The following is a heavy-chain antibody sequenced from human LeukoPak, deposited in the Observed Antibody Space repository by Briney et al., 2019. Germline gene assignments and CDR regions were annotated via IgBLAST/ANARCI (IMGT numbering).Heavy chain of an antibody. CDR2: IYYSGST. CDR1: GDSISSGSYY. V-gene: IGHV4-61*01. D-gene: IGHD3-9*01. Sequence: SETLYLTCTVSGDSISSGSYYWSWIRQPPGKGLEWIGYIYYSGSTNYNPSLKSRVTISVDTSKNQFSLKLSSVTAADTAVYYCARGDDILTGPNWFDPWGQGTLVTVSS. J-gene: IGHJ5*02. CDR3: ARGDDILTGPNWFDP.